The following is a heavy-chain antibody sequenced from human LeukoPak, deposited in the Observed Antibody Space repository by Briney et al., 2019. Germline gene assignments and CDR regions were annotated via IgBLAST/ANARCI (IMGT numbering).Heavy chain of an antibody. CDR2: ISAYNGNT. Sequence: GASMKVSCKASGYTFTSYGISWVRQAPGQGLEWMGWISAYNGNTNYAQKLQGRVTMTTDTSTSTAYMELRSLRSDDTAVYYCARDGVLGIAARSWFDFWGQGTLVTVSS. J-gene: IGHJ4*02. V-gene: IGHV1-18*01. CDR3: ARDGVLGIAARSWFDF. D-gene: IGHD6-6*01. CDR1: GYTFTSYG.